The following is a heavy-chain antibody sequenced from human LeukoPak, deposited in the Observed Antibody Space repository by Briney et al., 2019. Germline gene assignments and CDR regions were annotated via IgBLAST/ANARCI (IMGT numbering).Heavy chain of an antibody. CDR2: INPNSGGT. V-gene: IGHV1-2*02. Sequence: ASVKVSCKASGYTFTGYYMHWVRQAPGQGLEWMGWINPNSGGTNYAQKFQGRVTMTRDTSISTAYMELRSLRSDDTAVYYCARDLRPGDSGYYDYWGQGTLVTVSS. D-gene: IGHD5-12*01. CDR1: GYTFTGYY. CDR3: ARDLRPGDSGYYDY. J-gene: IGHJ4*02.